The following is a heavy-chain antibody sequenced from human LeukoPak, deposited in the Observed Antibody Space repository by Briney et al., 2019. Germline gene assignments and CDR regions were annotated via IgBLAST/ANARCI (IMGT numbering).Heavy chain of an antibody. V-gene: IGHV3-30*02. CDR3: AKTYDSSSWYSPDY. J-gene: IGHJ4*02. CDR1: GFTFSSYG. Sequence: GALRLSCAASGFTFSSYGMHWVRQAPGKGLEWVAFIRYDGSNKYYADSVKGRFTISRDNSKNTLYLQMNSLRAEDTAVYYCAKTYDSSSWYSPDYWGQGTLVTVSS. D-gene: IGHD6-13*01. CDR2: IRYDGSNK.